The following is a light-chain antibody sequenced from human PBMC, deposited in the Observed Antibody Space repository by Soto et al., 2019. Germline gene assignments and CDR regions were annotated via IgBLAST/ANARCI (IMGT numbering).Light chain of an antibody. CDR3: QQYHTFWT. V-gene: IGKV1-5*01. CDR1: QTISSW. CDR2: DAS. Sequence: DLPITQSPSTLSESLGALVTITCRASQTISSWLAWYQQKPGKAPKLLIYDASSLESGVPSRFSGSGSGTDFTLTISSLQPDDFATYYCQQYHTFWTFGQGTKVDIK. J-gene: IGKJ1*01.